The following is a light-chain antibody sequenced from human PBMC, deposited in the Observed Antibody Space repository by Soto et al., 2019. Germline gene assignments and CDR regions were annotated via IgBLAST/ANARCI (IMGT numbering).Light chain of an antibody. Sequence: ELVWPPSXGTRSLCPGERAPLYCRASQSVSHNYLAWYKQKHGQAPRLLIYGASNRATGIPDRFSGSGSGKEFTITISDLDNEDLEVYYCHQRQSWPRTCGQGTPGDIK. V-gene: IGKV3-11*01. CDR2: GAS. J-gene: IGKJ1*01. CDR1: QSVSHNY. CDR3: HQRQSWPRT.